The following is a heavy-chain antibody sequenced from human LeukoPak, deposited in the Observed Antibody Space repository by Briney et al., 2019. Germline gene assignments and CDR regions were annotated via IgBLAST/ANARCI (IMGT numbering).Heavy chain of an antibody. CDR1: GFTFSSFS. J-gene: IGHJ4*02. CDR2: ISHDGTHK. V-gene: IGHV3-30*04. CDR3: ARDPNRLADYGGDYFDH. D-gene: IGHD4-23*01. Sequence: GGSLRLSCVASGFTFSSFSMHWVRQAPGNGLEWVAVISHDGTHKSYADSVRGRFTISRDNSKNTLSLQMNTLRPEDTALFYCARDPNRLADYGGDYFDHWGQGTLVTVSS.